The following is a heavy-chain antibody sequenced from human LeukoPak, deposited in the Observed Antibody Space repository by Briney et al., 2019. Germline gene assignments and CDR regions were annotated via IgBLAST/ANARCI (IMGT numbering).Heavy chain of an antibody. J-gene: IGHJ4*02. CDR2: ISSDGRGK. V-gene: IGHV3-30*18. CDR3: AKDLTGGNYYLDY. Sequence: GPSLRLSCTTTGLTFSSYGMHWGRQAPGKGLEWVAVISSDGRGKHSAESVKGRLTISRDNSKDTLYLQMNSLRAEDTAVYYCAKDLTGGNYYLDYWGQGTLVTVSS. CDR1: GLTFSSYG. D-gene: IGHD1-26*01.